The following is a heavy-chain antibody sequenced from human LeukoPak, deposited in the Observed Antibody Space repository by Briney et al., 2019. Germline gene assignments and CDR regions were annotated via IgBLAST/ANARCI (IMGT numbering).Heavy chain of an antibody. CDR2: ISGRGGST. CDR3: AKVIGFGELIPIDY. CDR1: GFTFSSFA. D-gene: IGHD3-10*01. Sequence: GSLRLSCAASGFTFSSFAMSWVRQAPGKGLEWVSTISGRGGSTYYADSVKGRFTISRDTSKNTLYLQMNSLRAEDTAVYYCAKVIGFGELIPIDYWGQGTLVTVSS. J-gene: IGHJ4*02. V-gene: IGHV3-23*01.